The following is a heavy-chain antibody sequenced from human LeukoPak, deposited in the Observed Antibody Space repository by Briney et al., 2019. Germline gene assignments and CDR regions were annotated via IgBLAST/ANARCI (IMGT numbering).Heavy chain of an antibody. V-gene: IGHV4-61*02. D-gene: IGHD6-13*01. CDR3: ARDWSSSWYGGFDS. CDR2: IYISGST. CDR1: GGAISSGSYY. J-gene: IGHJ4*02. Sequence: SETLSLTCTVSGGAISSGSYYWSWIRQPAGKGLEWIGRIYISGSTNYNPSLKSRVTISLGTSKKQFSLMLSSVTAADTAVYYCARDWSSSWYGGFDSWGQGILVTVSS.